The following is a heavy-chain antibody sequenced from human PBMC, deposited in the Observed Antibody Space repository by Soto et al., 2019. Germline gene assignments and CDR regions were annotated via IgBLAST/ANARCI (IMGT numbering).Heavy chain of an antibody. V-gene: IGHV3-21*01. Sequence: EVQLVESGGGLVKPGGSLRLSCAASGFTFSTYSMNWVRQAPGKGLEWVSSISSSSSYIYYADSVKGRFTISRDNARNSLYLQMNSPRAEDTAVYYCARAYQDYYYGMDVWGQGTTVTVSS. CDR1: GFTFSTYS. CDR3: ARAYQDYYYGMDV. D-gene: IGHD2-2*01. J-gene: IGHJ6*01. CDR2: ISSSSSYI.